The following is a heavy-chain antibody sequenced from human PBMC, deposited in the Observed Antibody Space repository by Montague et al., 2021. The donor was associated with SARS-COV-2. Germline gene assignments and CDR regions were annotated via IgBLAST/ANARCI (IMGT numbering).Heavy chain of an antibody. J-gene: IGHJ6*01. D-gene: IGHD3-9*01. CDR1: GFSLSTSGMC. Sequence: PALVKPTQTLTLTCTFSGFSLSTSGMCVSWIRQPPGKALEWLALIDLDDDKYYSTSLKTRLTISKDTSKNQVVLTMTNIDPVDTAKYYCARMVTVFSLGGYYYYNGMEVWGQGNTDTVS. V-gene: IGHV2-70*01. CDR3: ARMVTVFSLGGYYYYNGMEV. CDR2: IDLDDDK.